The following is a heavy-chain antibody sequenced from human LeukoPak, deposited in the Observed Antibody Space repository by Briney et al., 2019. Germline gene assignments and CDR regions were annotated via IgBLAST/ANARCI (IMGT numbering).Heavy chain of an antibody. CDR1: GFTFNNYW. J-gene: IGHJ3*01. Sequence: AGGSLRLSCAASGFTFNNYWMHWVRQAPGQGLMWVSHVNEDGSRTTYADSVEGRFTVSRDNARNTVYLEMNSLGVDDTGVYYCARGHASGWTRDAFDLWGQGTMLTVSS. CDR3: ARGHASGWTRDAFDL. CDR2: VNEDGSRT. D-gene: IGHD6-19*01. V-gene: IGHV3-74*03.